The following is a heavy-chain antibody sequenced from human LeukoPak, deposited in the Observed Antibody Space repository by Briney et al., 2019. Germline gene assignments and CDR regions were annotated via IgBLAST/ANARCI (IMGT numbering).Heavy chain of an antibody. CDR1: GGSFSGYS. V-gene: IGHV4-34*01. D-gene: IGHD2-2*01. Sequence: SETLSLTCAVYGGSFSGYSWSWIRQPPGKGLEWIGEINHSGSTNYNPSLKSRVTISVDTSKNQFSLKLSSVTAADTAVYYCARGPAARYMDVWGKGTTVTVSS. CDR2: INHSGST. J-gene: IGHJ6*03. CDR3: ARGPAARYMDV.